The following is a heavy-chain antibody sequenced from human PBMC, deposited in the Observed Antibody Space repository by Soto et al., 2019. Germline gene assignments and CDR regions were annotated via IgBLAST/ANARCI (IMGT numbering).Heavy chain of an antibody. CDR3: AKDPSTSLVIARTFDY. V-gene: IGHV3-23*01. Sequence: GSLRLSCAASGFTFSRYVMNWVRQAPGMGLEWVSGISGRGDNTYYADSVRGRFTISRDNSKNTLYLQMNSLRAEDTAVYYCAKDPSTSLVIARTFDYWGQGILVTVSS. J-gene: IGHJ4*02. D-gene: IGHD2-21*01. CDR2: ISGRGDNT. CDR1: GFTFSRYV.